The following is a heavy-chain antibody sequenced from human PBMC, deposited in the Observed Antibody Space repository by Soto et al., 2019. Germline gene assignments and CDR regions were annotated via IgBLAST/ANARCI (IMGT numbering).Heavy chain of an antibody. J-gene: IGHJ6*02. CDR2: ITSSSSYI. CDR3: ARDRTYGYRYYYYGMDV. CDR1: EFTFRGYT. Sequence: SLSWAASEFTFRGYTMNLVRKEPGKGLEWVSSITSSSSYIYYADSVKGRFTISRDNAKNSLYLQMNSLRAEDTAVYYCARDRTYGYRYYYYGMDVWGQGTTVTVSS. D-gene: IGHD5-18*01. V-gene: IGHV3-21*01.